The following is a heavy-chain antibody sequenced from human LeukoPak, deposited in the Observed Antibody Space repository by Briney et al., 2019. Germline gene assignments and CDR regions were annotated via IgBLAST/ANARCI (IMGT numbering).Heavy chain of an antibody. CDR1: RFIFSDYS. CDR2: ISSSGGTT. J-gene: IGHJ4*02. CDR3: GKASRGHCGCSSCYTLDY. Sequence: GGSLRLSCVASRFIFSDYSMDWVRQAPGKGLEWVSAISSSGGTTYYADSVKGRFTISRDNSKNTLYLQMNSLSAEATAVYYCGKASRGHCGCSSCYTLDYWGQGTLVTVSS. D-gene: IGHD2-2*02. V-gene: IGHV3-23*01.